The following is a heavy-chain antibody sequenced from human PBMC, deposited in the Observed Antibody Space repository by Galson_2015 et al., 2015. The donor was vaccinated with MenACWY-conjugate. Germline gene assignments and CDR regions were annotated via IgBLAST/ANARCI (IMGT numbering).Heavy chain of an antibody. CDR3: VSDPSGSHLGGY. CDR1: SISSSTYY. V-gene: IGHV4-39*07. D-gene: IGHD1-26*01. Sequence: SISSSTYYWGWIRQPPGKGLEWIGSIYYTGSAYYNPSLKSRVTISVDTSKSQFSLRVTSVTAADTAVYYCVSDPSGSHLGGYWGQGILVSVS. CDR2: IYYTGSA. J-gene: IGHJ4*02.